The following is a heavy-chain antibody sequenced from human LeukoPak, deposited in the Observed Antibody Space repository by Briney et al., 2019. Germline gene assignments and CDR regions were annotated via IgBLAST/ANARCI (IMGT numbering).Heavy chain of an antibody. J-gene: IGHJ6*02. V-gene: IGHV3-48*01. CDR3: GRDRRQIYYGVDV. CDR1: GFSFTIYS. CDR2: ISDSGRVT. Sequence: GGSLRLSCAASGFSFTIYSMNWVRQAPGKGVAWVSFISDSGRVTYADSVKGRFTISRDTATNSLYLQMNSLRAEDTAVYYCGRDRRQIYYGVDVWGQGTTVTVSS.